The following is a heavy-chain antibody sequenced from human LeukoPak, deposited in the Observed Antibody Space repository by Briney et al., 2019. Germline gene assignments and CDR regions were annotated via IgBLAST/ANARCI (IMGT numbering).Heavy chain of an antibody. J-gene: IGHJ4*02. Sequence: PGGSLRLSCAASGFTFTTYSMNWVRQAPGKGLEWASHMGIGTSTIGYADSVKGRFTISRDNAKNSVHLQMSNLRVDDSAVYYCVRDKDWGFDSWGQGTLVTVSS. CDR3: VRDKDWGFDS. CDR1: GFTFTTYS. CDR2: MGIGTSTI. D-gene: IGHD7-27*01. V-gene: IGHV3-48*01.